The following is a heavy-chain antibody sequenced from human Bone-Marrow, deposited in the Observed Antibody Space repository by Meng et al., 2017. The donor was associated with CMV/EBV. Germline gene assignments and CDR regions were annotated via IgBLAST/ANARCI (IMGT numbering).Heavy chain of an antibody. CDR2: IYYSGST. CDR1: GGSVSSGSYY. J-gene: IGHJ6*01. CDR3: ARVGYYYGMDV. V-gene: IGHV4-61*01. Sequence: SETLSLTCTVSGGSVSSGSYYWSWIRQPPGKGLEWIGYIYYSGSTNYNPSLKSRVTISVDTSKNQFSLKLSSVTAADTAVYYCARVGYYYGMDVWGQGTTV.